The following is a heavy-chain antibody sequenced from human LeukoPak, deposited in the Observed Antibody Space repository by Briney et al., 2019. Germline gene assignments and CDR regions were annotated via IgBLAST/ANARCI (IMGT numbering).Heavy chain of an antibody. CDR1: GLTFSSYA. Sequence: PGGSLRLSCVASGLTFSSYAMSWVRQAPGKGLEWVSTIGGSGGSTYYADSVKGRFTISRDNSKNTLYLQMNSLRAEDTAVYYCAKDWAPLGGVVRGVIGFDYWGQGTLVTVSS. J-gene: IGHJ4*02. CDR3: AKDWAPLGGVVRGVIGFDY. D-gene: IGHD3-10*01. CDR2: IGGSGGST. V-gene: IGHV3-23*01.